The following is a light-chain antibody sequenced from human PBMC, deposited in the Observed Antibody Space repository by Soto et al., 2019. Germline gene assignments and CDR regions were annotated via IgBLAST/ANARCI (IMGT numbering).Light chain of an antibody. CDR1: QSVSSNY. Sequence: EVVLTQSPGTLSLSPGEGATLSCRASQSVSSNYFAWYQQKAGQAPRLLIYGISTRATGIPDRFSGSGSGTSFTPTNRRLEAEDFALYYCEQYGSSPRTFGQGTRVEIK. CDR2: GIS. J-gene: IGKJ1*01. CDR3: EQYGSSPRT. V-gene: IGKV3-20*01.